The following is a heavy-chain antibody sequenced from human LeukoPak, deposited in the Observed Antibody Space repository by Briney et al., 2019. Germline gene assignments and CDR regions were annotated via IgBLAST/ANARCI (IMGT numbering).Heavy chain of an antibody. CDR2: IYPGDSDT. CDR1: GYSFTSYW. Sequence: GESLKISCKGSGYSFTSYWIGWVRQMPGKGLEWMGIIYPGDSDTRYSASFQGQVTISADKSISPAYLQWSSLKASDTAMYYCARRRIEADEVAYAFDIWGQGTMVTVSS. D-gene: IGHD6-13*01. V-gene: IGHV5-51*01. CDR3: ARRRIEADEVAYAFDI. J-gene: IGHJ3*02.